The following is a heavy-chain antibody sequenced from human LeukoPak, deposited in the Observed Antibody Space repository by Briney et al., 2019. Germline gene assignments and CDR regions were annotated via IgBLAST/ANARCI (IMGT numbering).Heavy chain of an antibody. CDR3: ARGALGTVFTY. CDR1: GLTFSDYY. CDR2: ISSSGSTI. Sequence: PGGPLRLSCEASGLTFSDYYMSWIRRAPGKGLEWVSYISSSGSTIYYADSVKGRFTISRDNAKDSLYLQMNSLRAEDTAVYYCARGALGTVFTYWGQGTLVTVSS. D-gene: IGHD7-27*01. J-gene: IGHJ4*02. V-gene: IGHV3-11*01.